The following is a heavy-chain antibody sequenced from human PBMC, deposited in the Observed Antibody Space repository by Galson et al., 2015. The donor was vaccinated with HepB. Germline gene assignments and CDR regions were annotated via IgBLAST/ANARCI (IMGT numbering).Heavy chain of an antibody. D-gene: IGHD5-24*01. V-gene: IGHV3-30*04. J-gene: IGHJ3*02. Sequence: SLRLSCAASGFTFSSYAMHWVRQAPGKGLEWVAVISYDGSNKYYADSVKGRFTISRDNSKNTLYLQMNSLRAEDTAVYYCARDYYSPGEMATTIDAFDIWGQGTMVTVSS. CDR1: GFTFSSYA. CDR3: ARDYYSPGEMATTIDAFDI. CDR2: ISYDGSNK.